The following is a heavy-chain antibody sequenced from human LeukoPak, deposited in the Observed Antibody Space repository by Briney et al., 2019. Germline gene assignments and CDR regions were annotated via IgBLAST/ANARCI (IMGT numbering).Heavy chain of an antibody. CDR1: GGTFSSYA. CDR2: IIPILGIA. J-gene: IGHJ6*02. CDR3: ARDQWGGSPSTYYGMDV. V-gene: IGHV1-69*04. Sequence: GASVKVSCKASGGTFSSYAISWVRQAPGQGLEWMGRIIPILGIANYAQKFQGRVTITADKSTSTAYMELSSLRSEDTAVYYCARDQWGGSPSTYYGMDVWGQGTTVTVSS. D-gene: IGHD1-26*01.